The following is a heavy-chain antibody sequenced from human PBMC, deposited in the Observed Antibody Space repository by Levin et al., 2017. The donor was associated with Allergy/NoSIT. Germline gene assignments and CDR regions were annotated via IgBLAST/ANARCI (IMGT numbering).Heavy chain of an antibody. CDR1: GFTFSSYA. J-gene: IGHJ3*02. D-gene: IGHD3-10*01. Sequence: GESLKISCAASGFTFSSYAMHWVRQAPGKGLEWVAVISYDGSNKYYADSVKGRFTISRDNSKNTLYLQMNSLRAEDTAVYYCASWAYYFNAFDIWGQGTMVTVSS. CDR3: ASWAYYFNAFDI. V-gene: IGHV3-30*04. CDR2: ISYDGSNK.